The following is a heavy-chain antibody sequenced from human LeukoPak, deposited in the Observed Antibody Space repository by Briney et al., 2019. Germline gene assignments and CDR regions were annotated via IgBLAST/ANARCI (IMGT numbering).Heavy chain of an antibody. J-gene: IGHJ4*02. Sequence: GGSLRLSCAASGFTFSSYSMNWVRQAPGKGLEWVSSISSSSSYIYYADSVKGRFTISRDNAKNPLYLQMNSLRAEDTAVYYCARLKAAGNGSGGTWGQGTLVTVSS. CDR1: GFTFSSYS. CDR2: ISSSSSYI. V-gene: IGHV3-21*01. CDR3: ARLKAAGNGSGGT. D-gene: IGHD3-10*01.